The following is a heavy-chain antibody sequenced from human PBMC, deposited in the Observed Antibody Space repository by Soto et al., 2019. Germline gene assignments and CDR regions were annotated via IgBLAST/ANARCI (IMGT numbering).Heavy chain of an antibody. V-gene: IGHV1-18*01. CDR3: ARRYCSSTSCLYYYYGMDV. D-gene: IGHD2-2*01. J-gene: IGHJ6*02. Sequence: QVPLVQSGAEVKKPGASVKVSCKASGYTFTSYGISWVRQAPGQGLEWMGWISAYNGNTNYAQKLQGRVTMTTDTSTSTAYMELRSLRSDDTAVYYCARRYCSSTSCLYYYYGMDVWGQGTTVTVSS. CDR1: GYTFTSYG. CDR2: ISAYNGNT.